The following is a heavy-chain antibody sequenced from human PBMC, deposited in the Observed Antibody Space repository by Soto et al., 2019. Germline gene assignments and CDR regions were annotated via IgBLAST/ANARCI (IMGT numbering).Heavy chain of an antibody. CDR2: IKQDGNEK. CDR3: TRAFEQTWLQFKQCDY. J-gene: IGHJ4*02. Sequence: EVQLVESGGALVQPGGSLRLSCVASEFTFSRYWMGWIRQAPGKGLEWVATIKQDGNEKYYVDSVKGRFTISRDNTKNSLYLQMNSLTVEDTAVYYSTRAFEQTWLQFKQCDYWGQGAMVTVSS. CDR1: EFTFSRYW. V-gene: IGHV3-7*01. D-gene: IGHD5-12*01.